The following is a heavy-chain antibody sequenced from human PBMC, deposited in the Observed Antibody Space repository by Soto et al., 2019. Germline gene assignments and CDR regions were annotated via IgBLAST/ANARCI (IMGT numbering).Heavy chain of an antibody. V-gene: IGHV3-53*01. D-gene: IGHD3-10*01. Sequence: EVQLVESGGGLIQPGGSLRLSCAVSGFTVSNNYMSWVRQAPGKGLEGVSVIYSGGYTAYGDSVKGRFTISRDNSKNTQSLKMNSRRADATAVFYCPPLRGGGGYWGQGTLVTVSS. CDR1: GFTVSNNY. CDR2: IYSGGYT. J-gene: IGHJ4*02. CDR3: PPLRGGGGY.